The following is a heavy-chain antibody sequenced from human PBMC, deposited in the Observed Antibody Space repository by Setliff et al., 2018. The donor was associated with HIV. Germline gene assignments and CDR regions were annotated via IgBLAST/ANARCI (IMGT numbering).Heavy chain of an antibody. J-gene: IGHJ4*02. V-gene: IGHV4-38-2*01. CDR3: ARRNVVVPAALDY. CDR2: IYHSGST. CDR1: GFSISSGYY. D-gene: IGHD2-2*01. Sequence: KPSETLSLTCAVSGFSISSGYYWGWIRRPPGKGLEWIGIIYHSGSTYYNPSLKSRVTISVDTSKNQFSLKLSSVTAADTAVYYCARRNVVVPAALDYWGQGTLVTVSS.